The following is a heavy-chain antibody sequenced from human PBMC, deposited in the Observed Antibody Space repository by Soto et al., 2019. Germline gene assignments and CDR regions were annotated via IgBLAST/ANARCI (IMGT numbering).Heavy chain of an antibody. V-gene: IGHV1-3*01. D-gene: IGHD6-13*01. CDR3: ARDVGYSSSNWFDP. CDR2: INAGNGNT. Sequence: GASVKVSCKASGYTFTSYAMHWVHQAPGQRLEWMGWINAGNGNTKYSQKFQGRVTITRDTSASTAYMELSSLRSEDTAVYYCARDVGYSSSNWFDPWGQGTLVTVSS. J-gene: IGHJ5*02. CDR1: GYTFTSYA.